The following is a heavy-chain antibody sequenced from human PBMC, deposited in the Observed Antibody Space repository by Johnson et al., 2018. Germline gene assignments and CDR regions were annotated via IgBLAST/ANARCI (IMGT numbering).Heavy chain of an antibody. Sequence: EVQLVESGGGLVQPGRSLRLSCAASGFTFGDYAMSWFRQAPGKGLEWVGFIRSKAYGGTTEYAASVKGRFTISRDDSKSISYLQMNSLRAEDTAVYYWARDRTLLGLVVPAADYYYYYGMDVWGQGTTVTVSS. D-gene: IGHD2-2*01. V-gene: IGHV3-49*03. CDR1: GFTFGDYA. CDR2: IRSKAYGGTT. J-gene: IGHJ6*02. CDR3: ARDRTLLGLVVPAADYYYYYGMDV.